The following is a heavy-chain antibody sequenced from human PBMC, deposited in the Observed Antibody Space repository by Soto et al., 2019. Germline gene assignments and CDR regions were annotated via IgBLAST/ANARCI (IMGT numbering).Heavy chain of an antibody. D-gene: IGHD3-22*01. CDR2: ISGSGGST. V-gene: IGHV3-23*01. CDR3: ANFYDSSGYAYFQH. J-gene: IGHJ1*01. Sequence: EVQLLECGGGLVQPGGSLRLSCAASGFTFSSYAMSWVRQAPGKGLEWVSAISGSGGSTYYADSVKGRFTISRDNSKNTLYLQMNSLRAEDTAVYYCANFYDSSGYAYFQHWGQGTLVTVSS. CDR1: GFTFSSYA.